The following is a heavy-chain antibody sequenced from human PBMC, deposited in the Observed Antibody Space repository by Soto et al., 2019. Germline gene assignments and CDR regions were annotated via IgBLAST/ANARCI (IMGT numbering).Heavy chain of an antibody. CDR3: ARPRGYGIFDAYDI. Sequence: LRRSCAASGISLNTHSMSWVRQAPGKGLEWVSAISASGGDTYHADSVKGRFTISRDNSIDTLYLQMSSLRTEDTALYYCARPRGYGIFDAYDIWGQGAMVTVSS. V-gene: IGHV3-23*01. CDR1: GISLNTHS. J-gene: IGHJ3*02. CDR2: ISASGGDT. D-gene: IGHD4-17*01.